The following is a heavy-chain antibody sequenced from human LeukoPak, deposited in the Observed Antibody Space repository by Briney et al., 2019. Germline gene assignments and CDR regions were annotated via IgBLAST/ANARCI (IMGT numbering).Heavy chain of an antibody. CDR2: ISGSGGST. Sequence: GGSLRLSCAASGFTFSSYAMSWVRQAPGKGLEWVSAISGSGGSTYYADSVKGRFTISRDNSKNTLYLQMNSLRAEDTAVYYCAKDLGVVVSATLDYWGQGTLVTVCS. D-gene: IGHD2-21*01. CDR1: GFTFSSYA. J-gene: IGHJ4*02. V-gene: IGHV3-23*01. CDR3: AKDLGVVVSATLDY.